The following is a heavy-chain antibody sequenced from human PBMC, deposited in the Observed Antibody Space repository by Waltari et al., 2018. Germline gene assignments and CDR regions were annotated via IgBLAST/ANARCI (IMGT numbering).Heavy chain of an antibody. V-gene: IGHV4-39*01. D-gene: IGHD3-3*01. Sequence: QLQLQESGPGLVKPSETLSLTCTVSGGSISSSSYYWGWIRQPPGKGLEWIGSIYYSGSTYYNPSLKSRVTISVDTSKNQFSLKLSSVTAADTAVYYCARGGYYDFWSGYYSPYYYYGMDVWGQGTTVTVSS. CDR1: GGSISSSSYY. CDR3: ARGGYYDFWSGYYSPYYYYGMDV. CDR2: IYYSGST. J-gene: IGHJ6*02.